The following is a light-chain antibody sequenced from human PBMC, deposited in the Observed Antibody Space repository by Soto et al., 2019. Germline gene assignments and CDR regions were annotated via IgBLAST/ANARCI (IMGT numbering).Light chain of an antibody. Sequence: MNQSPLSLPVTPGEPASISCRSSQSLLHSNGYNYLDWYLQKPGQSPQLLIYLGSNRASGVPDRFSGSGSGTDFTLKISRVEAEDVGVYYCMQALQKGTFGQGTRWIS. CDR1: QSLLHSNGYNY. J-gene: IGKJ1*01. V-gene: IGKV2-28*01. CDR3: MQALQKGT. CDR2: LGS.